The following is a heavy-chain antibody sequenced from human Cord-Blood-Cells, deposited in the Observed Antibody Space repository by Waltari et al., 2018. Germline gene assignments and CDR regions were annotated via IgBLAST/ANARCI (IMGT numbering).Heavy chain of an antibody. CDR3: ARDGRYYYDSSGYYFDY. CDR1: GFTFSSYW. V-gene: IGHV3-7*01. CDR2: IKQDGSEK. Sequence: EVQLVESGGGLVQPGGSLRLSCAASGFTFSSYWMSWVRPAPGKWLEWVANIKQDGSEKYYVDAVKGRFTISRDNAKNSLYLQMNSLRAEDTAVYYCARDGRYYYDSSGYYFDYWGQGTLVTVSS. J-gene: IGHJ4*02. D-gene: IGHD3-22*01.